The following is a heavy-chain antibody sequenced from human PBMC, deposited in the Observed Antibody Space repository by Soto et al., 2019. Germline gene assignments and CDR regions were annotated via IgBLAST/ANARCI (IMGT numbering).Heavy chain of an antibody. CDR2: VYYTGTI. Sequence: QVQLQESGPGLLKPSETLSLTCTVSGGSISSYFYIWVRQPPGKGLEWIGSVYYTGTIDYNPSLKSRVTISVDTSKTQFSLNLRSVTAADTAVYYCARDLAAGQGALDYWGQGTLVTVSS. J-gene: IGHJ4*02. CDR3: ARDLAAGQGALDY. V-gene: IGHV4-59*01. D-gene: IGHD6-13*01. CDR1: GGSISSYF.